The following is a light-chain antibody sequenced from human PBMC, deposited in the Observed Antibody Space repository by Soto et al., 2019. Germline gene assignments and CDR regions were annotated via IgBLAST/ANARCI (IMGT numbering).Light chain of an antibody. J-gene: IGKJ1*01. CDR3: QQYYSFLRT. Sequence: DIQMTQSPSALSASVGDRVVITCRASQNINRGLAWYQQKPGEAPKLLIFEASNAHGGVPARFSGSGSGTAFTLTISSLQPDDFATYYCQQYYSFLRTFGQGTKVEIK. CDR2: EAS. CDR1: QNINRG. V-gene: IGKV1-5*01.